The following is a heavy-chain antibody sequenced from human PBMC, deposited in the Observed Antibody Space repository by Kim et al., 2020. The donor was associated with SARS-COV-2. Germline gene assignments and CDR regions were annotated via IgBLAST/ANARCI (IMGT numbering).Heavy chain of an antibody. Sequence: SETLSLTCTVSGGSISSYYWSWIRQPPGKGLEWIVYIYYSGSTNYNPSLKSRVTISVDTSKNQFSLKLSSVTAADTAVYYCARNVYSSSWIRGGWFDPWGQGTLVTVSS. D-gene: IGHD6-13*01. CDR3: ARNVYSSSWIRGGWFDP. J-gene: IGHJ5*02. V-gene: IGHV4-59*08. CDR1: GGSISSYY. CDR2: IYYSGST.